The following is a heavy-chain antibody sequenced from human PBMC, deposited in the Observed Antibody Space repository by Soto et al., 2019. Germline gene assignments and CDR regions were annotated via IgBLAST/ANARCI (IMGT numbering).Heavy chain of an antibody. J-gene: IGHJ3*02. CDR3: GTRRIGRPWAFDI. D-gene: IGHD1-26*01. CDR2: INAGNCNT. CDR1: GYTFTSYA. Sequence: ASVKVSCKASGYTFTSYAMHWVRQAPGQRLEWMGWINAGNCNTKYSQKFQGRVTITRDTSASTAYMELSSLRSEDTAVYYCGTRRIGRPWAFDIWGQGTMFAVSS. V-gene: IGHV1-3*01.